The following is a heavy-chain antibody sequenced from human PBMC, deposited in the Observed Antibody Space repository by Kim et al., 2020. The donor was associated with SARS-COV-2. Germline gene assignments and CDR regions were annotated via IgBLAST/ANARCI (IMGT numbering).Heavy chain of an antibody. J-gene: IGHJ6*02. D-gene: IGHD6-13*01. CDR1: GFTFSSYG. CDR3: ARVKDGSRSWFDYYYYAMDV. Sequence: GGSLRLSCAASGFTFSSYGMHWVRQAPGKGLEWVAVIWYDGSKKYYADSVKGRFTISRDNSKNTLYLQMNSLRAEDTAVYYCARVKDGSRSWFDYYYYAMDVCAKGPRSPSP. CDR2: IWYDGSKK. V-gene: IGHV3-33*01.